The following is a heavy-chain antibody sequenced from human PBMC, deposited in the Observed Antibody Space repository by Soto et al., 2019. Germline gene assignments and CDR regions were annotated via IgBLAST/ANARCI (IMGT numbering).Heavy chain of an antibody. D-gene: IGHD3-10*01. V-gene: IGHV3-74*01. CDR3: AKRGVDTFGLSY. Sequence: EVQLVESGGGLVQPGGSLRLSCAVSGFTFSSFWMHWVLQAPGEGLVWVSRINTAGSSTSYADSVKGRFTISRDNAKNTLYLPMNSLRVEDTAMYDCAKRGVDTFGLSYWGQGTLVTVSS. J-gene: IGHJ4*02. CDR1: GFTFSSFW. CDR2: INTAGSST.